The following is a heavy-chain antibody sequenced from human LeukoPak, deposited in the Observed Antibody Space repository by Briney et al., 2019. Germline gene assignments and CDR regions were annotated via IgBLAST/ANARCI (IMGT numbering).Heavy chain of an antibody. J-gene: IGHJ4*02. CDR2: IKQDGSEK. CDR1: GFTFSSYW. D-gene: IGHD3-10*01. V-gene: IGHV3-7*01. Sequence: GGSLLLSCAASGFTFSSYWISWVRRAPGKGLEWVANIKQDGSEKYYVDSEKGRFTISRDNAKTSLYLQMNSLRAEDTAVYYCANDEIPYASGTYSPPVDYWGQGNLVTVSS. CDR3: ANDEIPYASGTYSPPVDY.